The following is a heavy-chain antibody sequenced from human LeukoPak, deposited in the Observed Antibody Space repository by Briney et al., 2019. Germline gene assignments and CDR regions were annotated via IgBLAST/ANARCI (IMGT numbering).Heavy chain of an antibody. J-gene: IGHJ4*02. V-gene: IGHV4-59*01. Sequence: KASETLSLTCTVSGGSISSYYWSWIRQPPGKGLEWIGCIYCSGSTNYNPSLKSRVTISVDTSNNQFSLKLTSLTAADTAVYYCARGRTGRTISFDYWGQGTLVTASS. CDR1: GGSISSYY. D-gene: IGHD5-24*01. CDR2: IYCSGST. CDR3: ARGRTGRTISFDY.